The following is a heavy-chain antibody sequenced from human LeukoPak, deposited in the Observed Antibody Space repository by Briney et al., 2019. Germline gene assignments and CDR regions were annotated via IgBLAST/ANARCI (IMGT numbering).Heavy chain of an antibody. CDR3: ARRYGSGSYYFYYFDY. J-gene: IGHJ4*02. V-gene: IGHV3-7*01. D-gene: IGHD3-10*01. CDR2: IKQDGSEK. CDR1: GFTFSSYW. Sequence: PGGSLRLSCAASGFTFSSYWMSWVRQAPGKGLEWVANIKQDGSEKYYVDSVKGRFTISRDNAKNSLYLQMNSLRAEDTAVYYCARRYGSGSYYFYYFDYWGQGTLVTVSS.